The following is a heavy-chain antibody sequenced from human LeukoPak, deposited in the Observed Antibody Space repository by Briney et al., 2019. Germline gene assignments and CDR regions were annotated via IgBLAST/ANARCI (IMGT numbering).Heavy chain of an antibody. CDR2: INHSGST. Sequence: PSETLSPTCAVYGGSSSGYYWSWIRQPPGKGLEWIGEINHSGSTNYNPSLKSRVTISVDTSKNQFSLKLSSVTAADTAVYYCARGHSSSWFDYWGQGTLVTVSS. V-gene: IGHV4-34*01. CDR3: ARGHSSSWFDY. J-gene: IGHJ4*02. CDR1: GGSSSGYY. D-gene: IGHD6-13*01.